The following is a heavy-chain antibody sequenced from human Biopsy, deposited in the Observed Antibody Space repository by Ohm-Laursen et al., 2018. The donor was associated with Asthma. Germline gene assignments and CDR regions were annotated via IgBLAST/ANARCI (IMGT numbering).Heavy chain of an antibody. CDR1: GYTFTSYY. D-gene: IGHD3-9*01. V-gene: IGHV1-46*01. CDR3: ARTYYDFLTGQVKDVFGV. J-gene: IGHJ3*01. Sequence: ASVKVSCNASGYTFTSYYMHWVRQAPGQGLEWMGITNPSGGSTSYAQKFQGRVTMTRDTSTSTVYMELRSLRSEDTATYYCARTYYDFLTGQVKDVFGVWGQGTMVTVSS. CDR2: TNPSGGST.